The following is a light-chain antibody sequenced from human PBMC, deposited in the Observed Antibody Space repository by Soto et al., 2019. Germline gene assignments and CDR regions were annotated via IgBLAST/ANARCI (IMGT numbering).Light chain of an antibody. Sequence: DILMTQSPSTLSASLGDRVTITCRASQTISSWLACYQHKPGKAPKLLIYDASSLESGVPSRFSGSGSGTEFTLTISSLQPDDFATYYCQQYSSYWTFGQGTKVDIK. J-gene: IGKJ1*01. CDR1: QTISSW. V-gene: IGKV1-5*01. CDR3: QQYSSYWT. CDR2: DAS.